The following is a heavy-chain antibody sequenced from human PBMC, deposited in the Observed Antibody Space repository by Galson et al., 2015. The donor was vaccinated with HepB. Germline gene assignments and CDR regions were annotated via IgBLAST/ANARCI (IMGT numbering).Heavy chain of an antibody. D-gene: IGHD3-10*01. Sequence: QSGAEVKKPGESLRISCKGSGYSFTSYWISWVRQMPGKGLEWMGRIDPSDSYTNYSPSFQGHVTISADKSISTAYLQWSSLKASDTAMYYCARRKLGSWVPYGMDVWGQGATVTVSS. J-gene: IGHJ6*02. CDR3: ARRKLGSWVPYGMDV. CDR2: IDPSDSYT. CDR1: GYSFTSYW. V-gene: IGHV5-10-1*01.